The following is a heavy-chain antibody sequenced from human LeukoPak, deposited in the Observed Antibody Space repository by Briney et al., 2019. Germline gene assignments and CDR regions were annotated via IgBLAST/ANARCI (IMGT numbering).Heavy chain of an antibody. CDR1: GYTFTSYA. CDR2: INAGNGNT. V-gene: IGHV1-3*01. CDR3: ARWGIAAAGTYGDFDY. Sequence: ASVKVSCKASGYTFTSYAMHWVRPAPGQRLEWMGWINAGNGNTKYSQKFQGRVTITRDTSASTAYMELSSLRSEDTAVYYCARWGIAAAGTYGDFDYWGQGTLVTVSS. J-gene: IGHJ4*02. D-gene: IGHD6-13*01.